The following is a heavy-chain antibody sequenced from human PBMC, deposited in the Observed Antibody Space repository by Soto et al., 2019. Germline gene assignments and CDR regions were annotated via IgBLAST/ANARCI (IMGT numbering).Heavy chain of an antibody. CDR2: INQDGSEK. CDR3: ARDPLLGYCSGGSCYPGYYFDY. V-gene: IGHV3-7*01. Sequence: GGSLRLSCAASGFTFSSYWLSWVRQAPGKGLEWVANINQDGSEKYYVDSVKGRFTISRDNAKNSLYLQMNSLRAEDTAVYYCARDPLLGYCSGGSCYPGYYFDYWGQGT. CDR1: GFTFSSYW. D-gene: IGHD2-15*01. J-gene: IGHJ4*02.